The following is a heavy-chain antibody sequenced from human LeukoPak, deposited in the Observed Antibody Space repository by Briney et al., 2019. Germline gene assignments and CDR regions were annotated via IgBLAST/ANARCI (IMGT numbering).Heavy chain of an antibody. Sequence: GGSLRLSCAASGFTFSADSMNWVRQAPGKGLEWVSYISSSGSNIDYADSVKGRFTISRDNAKNSLYLQMNSLRDEDTAVYSCGRAGRGDTDLYYWGHWTLVALSS. D-gene: IGHD3-16*01. V-gene: IGHV3-48*02. CDR3: GRAGRGDTDLYY. CDR1: GFTFSADS. J-gene: IGHJ4*03. CDR2: ISSSGSNI.